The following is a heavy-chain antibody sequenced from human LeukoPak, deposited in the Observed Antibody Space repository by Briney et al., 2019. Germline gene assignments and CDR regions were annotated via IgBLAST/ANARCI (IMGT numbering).Heavy chain of an antibody. CDR1: GFTFSSYA. J-gene: IGHJ4*02. D-gene: IGHD3-9*01. Sequence: GGSLRLSCAASGFTFSSYAMSWVRQAPGKGLEWVSAISGSGGSTYYADSVKGRFTISRDNSKNTLYLQMNSVIAEDTAVYYCAKRVYGILTGCDYRGQGTLVTVSS. CDR2: ISGSGGST. V-gene: IGHV3-23*01. CDR3: AKRVYGILTGCDY.